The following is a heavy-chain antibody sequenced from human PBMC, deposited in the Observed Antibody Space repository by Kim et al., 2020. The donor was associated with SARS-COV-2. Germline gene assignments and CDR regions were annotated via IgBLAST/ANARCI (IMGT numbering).Heavy chain of an antibody. D-gene: IGHD3-9*01. CDR3: ARVVLTGYYFDY. J-gene: IGHJ4*02. CDR1: GGSSSSSSYY. Sequence: SETLSLTCTVSGGSSSSSSYYWGWIRQPPGKGLEWIGSIYYSGSTYYNSSLKSRVTISVDTSKKQFFLKLNSVTAADTAVYYCARVVLTGYYFDYWGQGTLVTVSS. V-gene: IGHV4-39*07. CDR2: IYYSGST.